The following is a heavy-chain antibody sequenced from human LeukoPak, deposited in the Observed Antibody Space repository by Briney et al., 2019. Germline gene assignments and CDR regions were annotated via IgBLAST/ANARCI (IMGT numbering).Heavy chain of an antibody. V-gene: IGHV4-31*03. CDR3: ARACCTNGVCYRGKNWFDP. D-gene: IGHD2-8*01. CDR2: IYYSGST. J-gene: IGHJ5*02. Sequence: SQTLSLTCTVSGGSISSGGYYWSWIRQHPGRGLEWIGYIYYSGSTYYNPSLKSRVTISVDTSKTQFSLKLSSVTAADTAVYYCARACCTNGVCYRGKNWFDPWGQGTLVTVSS. CDR1: GGSISSGGYY.